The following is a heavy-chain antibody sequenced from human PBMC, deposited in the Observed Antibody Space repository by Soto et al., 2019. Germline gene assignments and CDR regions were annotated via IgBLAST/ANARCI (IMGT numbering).Heavy chain of an antibody. CDR3: AHRREMATSQDFDY. J-gene: IGHJ4*02. D-gene: IGHD5-12*01. V-gene: IGHV2-5*01. Sequence: SPPTLVNPTQTLTLTCTFSGFSLSTSGVGVGWIRQPPGKALEWLALIYWNDDKRYSPSLKSRLTITKDTSKNQVVLTMTNMDPVDTATYYCAHRREMATSQDFDYWGQGTQVTVSS. CDR1: GFSLSTSGVG. CDR2: IYWNDDK.